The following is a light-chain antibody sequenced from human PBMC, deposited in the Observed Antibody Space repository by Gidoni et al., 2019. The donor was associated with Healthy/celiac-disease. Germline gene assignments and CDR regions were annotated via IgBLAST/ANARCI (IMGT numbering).Light chain of an antibody. CDR2: DAS. V-gene: IGKV3-11*01. CDR1: QSVSSY. Sequence: EIVLTQSPATLSLSPGERATLSCRASQSVSSYLAWYQQKPGQAPRLLIYDASNRATGIPARFSGSGSGTDFTLIISSLEPEDFAVYYCQQRSNWQGTFGQGTKVEIK. CDR3: QQRSNWQGT. J-gene: IGKJ1*01.